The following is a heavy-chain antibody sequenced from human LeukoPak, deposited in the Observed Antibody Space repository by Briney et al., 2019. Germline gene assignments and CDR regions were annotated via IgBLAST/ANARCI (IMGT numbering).Heavy chain of an antibody. Sequence: PGGSLRLSCAASGFTFSDYAMAWVRQAPGKGLQWVSSVGNNPAGANYADAVKGRFIISRDNSKNTLHLQLNSLKAEDTAVYYCARVIPYYFDWWGQGTLVTVSS. CDR1: GFTFSDYA. V-gene: IGHV3-23*01. CDR3: ARVIPYYFDW. CDR2: VGNNPAGA. J-gene: IGHJ4*02. D-gene: IGHD3-16*02.